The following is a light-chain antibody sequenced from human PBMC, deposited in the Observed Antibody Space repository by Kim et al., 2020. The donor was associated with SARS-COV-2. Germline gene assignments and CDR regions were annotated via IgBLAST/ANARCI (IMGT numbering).Light chain of an antibody. V-gene: IGLV6-57*03. Sequence: TISCSRSSGGIASNYVQWYQQRPGSAPTTVIYEDNQRPSGVPDRFSGSIDSSSNSASLTISGLKTEDEADYYCQSYDSSNWVFGGGTQLTVL. CDR3: QSYDSSNWV. CDR1: SGGIASNY. J-gene: IGLJ3*02. CDR2: EDN.